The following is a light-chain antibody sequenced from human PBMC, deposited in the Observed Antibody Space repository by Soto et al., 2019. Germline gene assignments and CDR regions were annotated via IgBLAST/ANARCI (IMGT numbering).Light chain of an antibody. CDR2: DAS. CDR3: QQRAYWPLT. J-gene: IGKJ4*01. CDR1: QYVNIY. V-gene: IGKV3-11*01. Sequence: EIVLTQSPATVSLSPGDRVTLSCRASQYVNIYLAWYQQKPGQAPRLLIYDASNRVTGVPARFSGSGSGTDVTLTISSLEPEEFAVYYCQQRAYWPLTFGGGTKVEIK.